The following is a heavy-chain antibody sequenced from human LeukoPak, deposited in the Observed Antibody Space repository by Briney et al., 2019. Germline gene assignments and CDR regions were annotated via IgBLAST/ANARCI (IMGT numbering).Heavy chain of an antibody. V-gene: IGHV3-30*18. CDR3: AKDRSVGATGGSNYYYGMDV. J-gene: IGHJ6*02. CDR1: GFTFRNYG. Sequence: PGRSLRLSCAASGFTFRNYGIHWVRQAPGEGLEWVAVISYDGSNNHHADSVKGRLTISRDNSKNTLYLQMNSLRVDDTAVYYCAKDRSVGATGGSNYYYGMDVWGQGTTVTVS. D-gene: IGHD1-26*01. CDR2: ISYDGSNN.